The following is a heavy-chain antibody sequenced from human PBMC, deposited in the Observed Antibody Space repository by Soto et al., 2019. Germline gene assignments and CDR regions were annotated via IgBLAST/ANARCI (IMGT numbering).Heavy chain of an antibody. J-gene: IGHJ4*02. D-gene: IGHD3-22*01. CDR1: GFTVRSYA. Sequence: GGFLRVYCSASGFTVRSYAMGGVRQAPGKGLEWVSAISGSGGSTYYADSVKGRFTISRDNSKNTLYLQMNSLRAEDTAVYYCAKDLSDSSGYYTGYFDYWGQGTLVTV. CDR2: ISGSGGST. V-gene: IGHV3-23*01. CDR3: AKDLSDSSGYYTGYFDY.